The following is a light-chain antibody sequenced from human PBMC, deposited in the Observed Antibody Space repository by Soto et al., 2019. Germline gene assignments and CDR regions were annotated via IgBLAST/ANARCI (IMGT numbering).Light chain of an antibody. V-gene: IGLV7-46*01. CDR3: LLSFSGLEV. CDR2: DTS. J-gene: IGLJ2*01. Sequence: QAVVTQEPSLSVSPGGTVTLTCGSSTGAVTNGHYPYWFQQRPGQAPRTLISDTSNRHSWTPARFSGSLLGGKAALTLSGAQPEDEADYYCLLSFSGLEVFGGGTKVTVL. CDR1: TGAVTNGHY.